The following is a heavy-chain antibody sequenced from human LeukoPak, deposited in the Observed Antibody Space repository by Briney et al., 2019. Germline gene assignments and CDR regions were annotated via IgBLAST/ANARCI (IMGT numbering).Heavy chain of an antibody. J-gene: IGHJ5*02. D-gene: IGHD6-19*01. V-gene: IGHV3-33*01. CDR3: ARDGAVAAPGAWFDP. Sequence: GGSLRLSCAASGFTFSSYGMHWVRQAPGKGLEWVAVIWYDGSNKYYADSVKGRFTISRDNSKNALYLQMNSLRAEDTAVYYCARDGAVAAPGAWFDPWGQGTLVTVSS. CDR2: IWYDGSNK. CDR1: GFTFSSYG.